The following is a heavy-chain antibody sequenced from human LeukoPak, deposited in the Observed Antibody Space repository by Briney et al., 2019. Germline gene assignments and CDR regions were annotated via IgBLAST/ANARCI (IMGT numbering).Heavy chain of an antibody. J-gene: IGHJ4*02. D-gene: IGHD2-8*01. CDR2: INSDGSDT. CDR1: GFTFTTYW. V-gene: IGHV3-74*01. Sequence: PGGSLRLSCAASGFTFTTYWMHWVRQAPGKGLVWVSRINSDGSDTTYADSVKGRFTISRDNAKNTLYLQMNSLRAEDTAVYYCARGTNGIWSFDYWSQGTLVTVSS. CDR3: ARGTNGIWSFDY.